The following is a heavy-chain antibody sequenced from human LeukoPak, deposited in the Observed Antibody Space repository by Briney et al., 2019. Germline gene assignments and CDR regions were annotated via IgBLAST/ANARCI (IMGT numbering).Heavy chain of an antibody. CDR1: GFTFSNYG. D-gene: IGHD2-2*01. V-gene: IGHV3-23*01. CDR2: ISGSGAAT. CDR3: VNQTSSPDY. J-gene: IGHJ4*02. Sequence: GGSLRLSCAASGFTFSNYGMTWVRQAPGKGLEWISVISGSGAATYYADSVKGRFTISRDNSKNTLYLQMKSLRAEDTAVYYCVNQTSSPDYWGQGTLVIVSS.